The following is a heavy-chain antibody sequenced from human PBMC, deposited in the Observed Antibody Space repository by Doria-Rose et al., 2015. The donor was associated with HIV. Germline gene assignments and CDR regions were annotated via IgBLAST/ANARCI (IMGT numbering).Heavy chain of an antibody. CDR3: ARIKSSRWYHKYYFDF. CDR1: GVSLSSPGMG. D-gene: IGHD6-13*01. CDR2: IFSDDER. V-gene: IGHV2-26*01. Sequence: SGPVLVKPTETLTLTCTVSGVSLSSPGMGVSWIRQPPGKDLEWLANIFSDDERSYKTSLKSGLTISRGTSKSQVVLTMTDMDPVDTATYYCARIKSSRWYHKYYFDFWGQGTLVIVSA. J-gene: IGHJ4*02.